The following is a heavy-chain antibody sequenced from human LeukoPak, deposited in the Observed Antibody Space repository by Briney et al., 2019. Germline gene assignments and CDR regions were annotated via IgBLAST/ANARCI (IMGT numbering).Heavy chain of an antibody. CDR1: GFTFSSYG. V-gene: IGHV3-33*01. D-gene: IGHD3-22*01. J-gene: IGHJ4*02. CDR3: VYDSSGAWYFDY. Sequence: PGRSLRLSCAASGFTFSSYGMHWVRQAPGNGLEWVAVIWYDGSNKYYADSVKGRFTISRDNSKNTLYLQMNSLRAEDTAVYYCVYDSSGAWYFDYWGQGTLVTVSS. CDR2: IWYDGSNK.